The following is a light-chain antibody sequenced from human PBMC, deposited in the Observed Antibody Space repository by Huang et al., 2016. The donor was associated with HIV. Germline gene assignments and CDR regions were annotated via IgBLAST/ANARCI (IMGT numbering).Light chain of an antibody. J-gene: IGKJ2*01. CDR2: AAS. Sequence: DIQMTQSPSSLSASVGDRVTITCRARQSISSYLNWYQQKPGKAPKLLIYAASSLQSGVPSRFSGSGSVTDFTLTISSLQPEDFATYYCQQSYSTPYTFGQGTKLEIK. V-gene: IGKV1-39*01. CDR3: QQSYSTPYT. CDR1: QSISSY.